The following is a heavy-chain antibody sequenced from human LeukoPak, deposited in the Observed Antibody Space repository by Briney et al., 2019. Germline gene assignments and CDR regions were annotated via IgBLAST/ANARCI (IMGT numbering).Heavy chain of an antibody. Sequence: SPTLSLTCAISGDSFSSNSAAWYWIRQSPSRGLEWLGRTYYRSKWYNDYAVSVKSRITINPDTSKNQFSLQLDSVTPEDTAVYYCARGGYGMTVAQFDYWGQGTLVTVSS. D-gene: IGHD6-19*01. V-gene: IGHV6-1*01. CDR1: GDSFSSNSAA. CDR3: ARGGYGMTVAQFDY. J-gene: IGHJ4*02. CDR2: TYYRSKWYN.